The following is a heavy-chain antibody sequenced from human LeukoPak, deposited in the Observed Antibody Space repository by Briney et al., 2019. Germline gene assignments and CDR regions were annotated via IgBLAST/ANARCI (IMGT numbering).Heavy chain of an antibody. CDR3: AKSRGIYDNSGWRTFDY. J-gene: IGHJ4*02. CDR2: ISYDGSNK. Sequence: GGSLRLSCAASGFTFSSYAMHWVRQAPGKGLEWVAVISYDGSNKYYADSVKGRFTISRDNSKNTLYLQMNSLRAEDTAIYYCAKSRGIYDNSGWRTFDYWGQGTLVTVSP. CDR1: GFTFSSYA. D-gene: IGHD3-22*01. V-gene: IGHV3-30-3*02.